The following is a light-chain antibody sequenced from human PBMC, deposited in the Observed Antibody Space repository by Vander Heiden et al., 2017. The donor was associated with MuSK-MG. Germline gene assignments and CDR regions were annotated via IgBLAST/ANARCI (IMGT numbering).Light chain of an antibody. CDR2: DAS. CDR1: QSISGY. J-gene: IGKJ4*01. V-gene: IGKV3-11*01. Sequence: EILLPQSPATLSLSPGERATLSYRASQSISGYLAWYQQKPGQAPRLLIYDASNRATGIPARFSGSGSGTDFTLTISSLEPEDFAIYYCQQRCNWPLTFGGGTKVEIK. CDR3: QQRCNWPLT.